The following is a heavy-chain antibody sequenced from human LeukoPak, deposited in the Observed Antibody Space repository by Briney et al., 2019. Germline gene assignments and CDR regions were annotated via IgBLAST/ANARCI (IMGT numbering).Heavy chain of an antibody. CDR2: ISSSSSTI. CDR1: GFTFSSYE. D-gene: IGHD3-9*01. V-gene: IGHV3-48*01. Sequence: GGSLRLSCAASGFTFSSYEMNWVRQAPGKGLEWVSYISSSSSTIYYADSVKGRFTISRDNAKNSLYLQMNSLRAEDTAVYYCARDHLSGIRYFDWLPTLHAFDIWGQGTMVTVSS. J-gene: IGHJ3*02. CDR3: ARDHLSGIRYFDWLPTLHAFDI.